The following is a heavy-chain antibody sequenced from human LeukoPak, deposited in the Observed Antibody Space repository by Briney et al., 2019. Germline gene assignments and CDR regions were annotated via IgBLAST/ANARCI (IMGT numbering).Heavy chain of an antibody. CDR1: GGSISDSNYF. J-gene: IGHJ4*02. CDR3: ARGYGSSWNYFDY. V-gene: IGHV4-39*07. D-gene: IGHD6-13*01. Sequence: PSETLSLTCTVSGGSISDSNYFWGWIRQPPGKGLEWIGNIYYSGSISYNPSLKSRVTISVDTSKNQFSLKLSSVTAADTAVYYCARGYGSSWNYFDYWGQGTLVTVSS. CDR2: IYYSGSI.